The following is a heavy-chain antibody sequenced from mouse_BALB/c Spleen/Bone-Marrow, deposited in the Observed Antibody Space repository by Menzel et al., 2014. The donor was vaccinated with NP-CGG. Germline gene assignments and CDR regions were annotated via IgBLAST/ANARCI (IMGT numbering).Heavy chain of an antibody. CDR3: ARQGYYGRSDY. J-gene: IGHJ2*01. CDR2: INPESSTI. D-gene: IGHD1-1*01. V-gene: IGHV4-1*02. CDR1: AVDFSRYW. Sequence: SAAAVDFSRYWMSWVRQAPGKGLEWIGEINPESSTINYTPSLKDKFIISRDNAKNTLYLQMSKVRSEDTALYYCARQGYYGRSDYWGQGTTLTVSS.